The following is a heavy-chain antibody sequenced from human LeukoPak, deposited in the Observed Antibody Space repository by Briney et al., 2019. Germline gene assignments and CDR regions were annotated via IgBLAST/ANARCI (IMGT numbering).Heavy chain of an antibody. V-gene: IGHV1-18*01. CDR1: GYTFTSYG. D-gene: IGHD2/OR15-2a*01. CDR3: ARGVSFAGDYYYYMDV. Sequence: GASVKVSCTASGYTFTSYGISWVRQAPGQGLKGMGWISAYNGNTNYAQKLQGRVTMTTDTSTSTAYMELRSLRSDDTAVYYCARGVSFAGDYYYYMDVWGKGTTVTVSS. CDR2: ISAYNGNT. J-gene: IGHJ6*03.